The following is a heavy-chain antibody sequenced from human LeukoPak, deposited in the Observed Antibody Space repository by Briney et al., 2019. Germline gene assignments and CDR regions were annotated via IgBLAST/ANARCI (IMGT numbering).Heavy chain of an antibody. J-gene: IGHJ3*02. D-gene: IGHD2-15*01. CDR1: GSTFSSYS. V-gene: IGHV3-21*01. Sequence: PGGSLRLSCAASGSTFSSYSMNWVRQAPGKGLEWVSSISSSSSYIYYADSVKGRFTISRDNAKNSLYLQMNSLRAEDTAVYYCASDLRDIVVVVAADAFDIWGQGTMVTVSS. CDR3: ASDLRDIVVVVAADAFDI. CDR2: ISSSSSYI.